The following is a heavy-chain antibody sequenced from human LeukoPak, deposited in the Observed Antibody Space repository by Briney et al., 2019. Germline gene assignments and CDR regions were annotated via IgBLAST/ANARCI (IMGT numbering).Heavy chain of an antibody. CDR1: GFTFSSYG. Sequence: GGSPRLSCAASGFTFSSYGMHWVRQAPGKGLEWVAVIWYDGSNKYYADSVKGRFTISRDNSKNTLYLQMNSMRAEDTAVYYCAKDLARFGELIAFDIWGQGTMVTVSS. J-gene: IGHJ3*02. D-gene: IGHD3-10*01. CDR3: AKDLARFGELIAFDI. V-gene: IGHV3-33*06. CDR2: IWYDGSNK.